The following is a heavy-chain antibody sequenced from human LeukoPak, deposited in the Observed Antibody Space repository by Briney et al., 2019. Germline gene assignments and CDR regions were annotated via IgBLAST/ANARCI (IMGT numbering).Heavy chain of an antibody. CDR1: GYTFTSYD. J-gene: IGHJ4*02. D-gene: IGHD5-18*01. V-gene: IGHV1-8*01. CDR2: MNPNSGNA. Sequence: GATVKVSCKASGYTFTSYDINWVRQATGQGLEWMGWMNPNSGNAGYEQKFQGRVTMTRNTSISTAYMELSSLRSEDTAVYYCARGWARRNTAMPYWGQGTLVTVSS. CDR3: ARGWARRNTAMPY.